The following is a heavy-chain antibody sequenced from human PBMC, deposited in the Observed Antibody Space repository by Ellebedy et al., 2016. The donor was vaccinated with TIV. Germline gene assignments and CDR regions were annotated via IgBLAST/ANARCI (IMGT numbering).Heavy chain of an antibody. CDR3: AREGNHKPFDY. Sequence: GESLKISCAASGFTFSRYAMHWVRQAPGKGLEWVAVISYDGNNKYYADSVKGRFTISRDNSKTSLFLQMNSLGVEDTALYYCAREGNHKPFDYWGQGTLVTVSS. V-gene: IGHV3-30-3*01. J-gene: IGHJ4*02. CDR1: GFTFSRYA. CDR2: ISYDGNNK. D-gene: IGHD1-14*01.